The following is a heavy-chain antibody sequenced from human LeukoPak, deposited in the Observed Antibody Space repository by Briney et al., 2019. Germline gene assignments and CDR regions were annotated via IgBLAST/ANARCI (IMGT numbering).Heavy chain of an antibody. Sequence: SETLSLTCAVYGGSFSGYYWSWIRQPPGKGLEWIGEINHSGSTNYNPSLKSRVTMSVDTSKNQFSLKLSSVTAADTAVYYCARGRLRGAKLDYWGQGTLVTASS. CDR3: ARGRLRGAKLDY. CDR2: INHSGST. CDR1: GGSFSGYY. J-gene: IGHJ4*02. D-gene: IGHD4/OR15-4a*01. V-gene: IGHV4-34*01.